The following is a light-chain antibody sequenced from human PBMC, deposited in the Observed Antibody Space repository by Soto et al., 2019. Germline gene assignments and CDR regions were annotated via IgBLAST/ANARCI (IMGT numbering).Light chain of an antibody. CDR3: QQYTNWPPWT. CDR1: QSVSSD. V-gene: IGKV3-15*01. Sequence: EIVMTQSPATLSMSPGERATLSCRASQSVSSDLAWYQQKPGQAPRLLIYAASNRATGIPARFSGSGSGTEFTLTISSLQSEDFAVYYCQQYTNWPPWTFGQGTKVEIK. CDR2: AAS. J-gene: IGKJ1*01.